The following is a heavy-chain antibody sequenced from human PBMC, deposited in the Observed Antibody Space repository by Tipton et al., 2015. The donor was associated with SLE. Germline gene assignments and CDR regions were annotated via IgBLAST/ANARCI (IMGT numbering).Heavy chain of an antibody. CDR1: GGSISNGMYY. V-gene: IGHV4-61*02. CDR3: ARLPDYFDH. Sequence: TLSLTCTVSGGSISNGMYYYNWIRQPAGKGLEWIGRVYTTGSTTYNPSLKSRVTISVDTSKNQFSLKLRSVTAADTAVYYCARLPDYFDHWGQGALVTVSS. J-gene: IGHJ4*02. CDR2: VYTTGST.